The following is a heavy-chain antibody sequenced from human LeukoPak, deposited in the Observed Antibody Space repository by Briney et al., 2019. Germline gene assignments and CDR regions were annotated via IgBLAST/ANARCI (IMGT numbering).Heavy chain of an antibody. CDR2: IYSGGST. CDR3: ASIAAAGGYFDY. Sequence: GGSLRPSCAASGFTVSSNYMCWVRQAPGKGLEWVSVIYSGGSTYYADSVKGRFTISRDNSKNTLYLQMNSLRAEDTAVYYCASIAAAGGYFDYWGQGTLVTVSS. D-gene: IGHD6-13*01. CDR1: GFTVSSNY. V-gene: IGHV3-53*01. J-gene: IGHJ4*02.